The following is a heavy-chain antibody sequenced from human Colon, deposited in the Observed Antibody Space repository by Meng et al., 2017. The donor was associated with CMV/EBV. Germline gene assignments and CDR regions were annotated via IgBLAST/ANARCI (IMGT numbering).Heavy chain of an antibody. CDR1: GFTFSSYA. D-gene: IGHD3-10*01. V-gene: IGHV3-23*01. CDR2: ISGRADDT. CDR3: ARDGYYGA. Sequence: GESLKISCTASGFTFSSYAMNWVRQAPGKGLEWVSAISGRADDTYYADSVKGRFTISRDNSKNTLYLQMNSLRAEDTAVYYCARDGYYGAWGQGTLVTVSS. J-gene: IGHJ5*02.